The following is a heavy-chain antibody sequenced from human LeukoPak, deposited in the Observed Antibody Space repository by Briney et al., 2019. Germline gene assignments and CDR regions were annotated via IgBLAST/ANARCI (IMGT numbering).Heavy chain of an antibody. CDR1: GYTFTSYD. Sequence: ASVKVSCKASGYTFTSYDINWVRQATGQGLEWMGWMNPNSGNTGYAQKFQGRVTITRNTSISTAYMGLSSLRSEDTAVYYCARGPRLYNATYSSPVLFDYWGQGTLVTVSS. V-gene: IGHV1-8*03. J-gene: IGHJ4*02. D-gene: IGHD6-13*01. CDR2: MNPNSGNT. CDR3: ARGPRLYNATYSSPVLFDY.